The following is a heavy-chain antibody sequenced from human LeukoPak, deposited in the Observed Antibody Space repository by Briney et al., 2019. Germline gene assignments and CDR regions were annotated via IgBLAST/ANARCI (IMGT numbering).Heavy chain of an antibody. J-gene: IGHJ1*01. V-gene: IGHV4-34*01. CDR2: INHSGST. Sequence: SETLSLTCAVYGGSFSGYYWSWIRQPPGKGLEWIGEINHSGSTNYNPSLKSRVTISVDTSKNQFSLKLSSVTAADTAVYYCATLYSSSWGYFQHWGQGTLVTASS. CDR3: ATLYSSSWGYFQH. CDR1: GGSFSGYY. D-gene: IGHD6-13*01.